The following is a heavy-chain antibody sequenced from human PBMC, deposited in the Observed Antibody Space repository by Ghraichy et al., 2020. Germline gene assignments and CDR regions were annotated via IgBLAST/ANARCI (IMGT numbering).Heavy chain of an antibody. Sequence: SETLSLTCTVSGGSISSYYWSWFRQPPGKGLEGIGYIFYSGITNYNPSLKRRVTISVDTSKNQFSLKLSSVTAADTAVYYCPRVSDWLSHYYFDYWGQGTLVTVAS. J-gene: IGHJ4*02. V-gene: IGHV4-59*01. D-gene: IGHD3-9*01. CDR1: GGSISSYY. CDR2: IFYSGIT. CDR3: PRVSDWLSHYYFDY.